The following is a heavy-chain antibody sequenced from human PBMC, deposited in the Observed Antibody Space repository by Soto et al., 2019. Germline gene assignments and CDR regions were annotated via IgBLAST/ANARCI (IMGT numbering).Heavy chain of an antibody. Sequence: PAETLSLTCTVSGVSIGTYYWRWIRQPPGKGLVWVGYIYYSGTAKYNPSLKSRVPISLATSKTHFSLKLRTVTAADEAVYDCKRVRGFVGDYPGFGSWGQGPLVTVSS. CDR1: GVSIGTYY. D-gene: IGHD4-17*01. CDR3: KRVRGFVGDYPGFGS. J-gene: IGHJ4*02. CDR2: IYYSGTA. V-gene: IGHV4-59*01.